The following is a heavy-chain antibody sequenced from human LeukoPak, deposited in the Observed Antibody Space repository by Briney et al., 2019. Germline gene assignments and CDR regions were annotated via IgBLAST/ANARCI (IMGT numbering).Heavy chain of an antibody. CDR3: ARVEDIAAPYYYYGMDV. V-gene: IGHV3-21*01. CDR1: GFTFSSYS. D-gene: IGHD2-15*01. Sequence: GRSLRLSCAASGFTFSSYSMNWVRQAPGKGLEWVSSISSSSSYIYYADSVKGRFTISRDNAKNSLYLQMNSLRAEDTAVYYCARVEDIAAPYYYYGMDVWGKGTTVTVSS. J-gene: IGHJ6*04. CDR2: ISSSSSYI.